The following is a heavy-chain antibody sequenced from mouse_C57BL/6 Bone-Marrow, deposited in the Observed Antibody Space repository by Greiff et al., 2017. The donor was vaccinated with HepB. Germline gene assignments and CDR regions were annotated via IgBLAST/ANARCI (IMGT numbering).Heavy chain of an antibody. J-gene: IGHJ3*01. CDR1: GYTFTDYN. Sequence: SGPELVKPGASVKIPCKASGYTFTDYNMDWVKQSHGKSLEWIGDINPNNGGTIYNQKFKGKATLTVDKSSSTAYMELRSLTSEDTAVYYCARRWDGYYAYWGQGTLVTVSA. CDR2: INPNNGGT. V-gene: IGHV1-18*01. D-gene: IGHD2-3*01. CDR3: ARRWDGYYAY.